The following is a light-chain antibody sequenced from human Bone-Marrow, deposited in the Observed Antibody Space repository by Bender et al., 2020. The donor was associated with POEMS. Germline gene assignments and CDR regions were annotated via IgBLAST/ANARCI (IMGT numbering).Light chain of an antibody. Sequence: QSALTQPASVSGSPGQSITISCSGTSSDVGVSWYQHHPGKAPKLMIYDVTNRPSGVSNRFSGSKSGNTASLTISGLQAEDEADYYCCSYADNSVWVFGGGTKLTVL. CDR2: DVT. J-gene: IGLJ3*02. V-gene: IGLV2-23*02. CDR3: CSYADNSVWV. CDR1: SSDVG.